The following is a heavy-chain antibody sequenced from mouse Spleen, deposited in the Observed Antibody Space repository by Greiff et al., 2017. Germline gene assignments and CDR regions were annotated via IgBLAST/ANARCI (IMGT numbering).Heavy chain of an antibody. CDR1: GFTFSDYY. Sequence: EVQLVESEGGLVQPGSSMKLSCTASGFTFSDYYMAWVRQVPEKGLEWVANINYDGSSTYYLDSLKSRFIISRDNAKNILYLQMSSLKSEDTATYYCARDGYYWYFDVWGAGTTVTVSP. V-gene: IGHV5-16*01. D-gene: IGHD2-2*01. CDR2: INYDGSST. CDR3: ARDGYYWYFDV. J-gene: IGHJ1*01.